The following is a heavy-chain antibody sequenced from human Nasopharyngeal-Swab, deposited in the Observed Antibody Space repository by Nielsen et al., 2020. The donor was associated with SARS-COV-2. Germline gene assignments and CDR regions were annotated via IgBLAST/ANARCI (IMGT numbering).Heavy chain of an antibody. J-gene: IGHJ4*02. CDR2: IIGSGHRT. CDR1: EFTFSSCS. Sequence: GESLKISCASSEFTFSSCSMPWVRQAPGKGLQWLSTIIGSGHRTYYADSVKGRFTISRDNSQNTLYLQMNSLRAEHTAVYYCAKDFRHNYDYWSGYYTNWGQGTLVTVSS. D-gene: IGHD3-3*01. V-gene: IGHV3-23*01. CDR3: AKDFRHNYDYWSGYYTN.